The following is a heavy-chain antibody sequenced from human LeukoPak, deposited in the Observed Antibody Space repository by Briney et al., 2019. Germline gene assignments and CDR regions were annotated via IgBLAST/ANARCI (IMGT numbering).Heavy chain of an antibody. Sequence: PSETLSLTCTVSGGSISSSSYYWGWIRQPPGKGLEWIGSIYYSGSTYYNPSLKSRVTISVDTSKNQFSLKLSSVTAADTAVYYCASRDCTNGVCSDYWGQGTLVTVSS. CDR3: ASRDCTNGVCSDY. CDR1: GGSISSSSYY. CDR2: IYYSGST. D-gene: IGHD2-8*01. V-gene: IGHV4-39*01. J-gene: IGHJ4*02.